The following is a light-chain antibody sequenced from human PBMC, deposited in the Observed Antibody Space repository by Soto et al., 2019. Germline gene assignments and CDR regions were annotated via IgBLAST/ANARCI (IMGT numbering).Light chain of an antibody. CDR1: QSVSSN. CDR2: GAS. J-gene: IGKJ3*01. CDR3: QQYGNAPFT. Sequence: EIGMTQSPATLSVSPGERATLSWRASQSVSSNLAWYQQKPGQAPRLLIYGASSRATGIPDRFSGSGSGTDFNLTISRLEPEDFAVYYCQQYGNAPFTFGPGTKVDIK. V-gene: IGKV3-20*01.